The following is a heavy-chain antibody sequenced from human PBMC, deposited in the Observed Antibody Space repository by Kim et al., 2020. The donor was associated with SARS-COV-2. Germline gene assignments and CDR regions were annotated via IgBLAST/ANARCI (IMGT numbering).Heavy chain of an antibody. D-gene: IGHD2-15*01. Sequence: GGSLRLSCAASGFTFSSYWMHWVRQAPGKGLVWVSRINSDGSSTSYADSVKGRFTISRDNAKNTLYLQMNSLRAEDTTVYYCARENGRISIGGWGQGTLVTVSS. CDR2: INSDGSST. CDR3: ARENGRISIGG. J-gene: IGHJ4*02. V-gene: IGHV3-74*01. CDR1: GFTFSSYW.